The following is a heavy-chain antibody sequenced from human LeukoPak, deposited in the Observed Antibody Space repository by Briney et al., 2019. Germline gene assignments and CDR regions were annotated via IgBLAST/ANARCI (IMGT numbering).Heavy chain of an antibody. V-gene: IGHV3-23*01. CDR3: AKDLIVGAGYYFDY. CDR2: ISGSGGNT. J-gene: IGHJ4*02. CDR1: GFTFSNYA. D-gene: IGHD1-26*01. Sequence: GGSLRLSCAASGFTFSNYAMSWVRQAPGKGLEWVSAISGSGGNTYYADSVKGRFTVSRDNSKNMVYLQMNSLRAEDTAIYYCAKDLIVGAGYYFDYWGQGTLVTVSS.